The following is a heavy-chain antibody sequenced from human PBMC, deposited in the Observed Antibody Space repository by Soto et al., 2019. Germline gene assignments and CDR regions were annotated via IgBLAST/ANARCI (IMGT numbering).Heavy chain of an antibody. CDR3: AKQGPTEYNYGSRRLDY. CDR2: ISWNSGSI. Sequence: LRLSCAASGFTFDDYAMHWVRQAPGKGLEWVSGISWNSGSIGYADSVKGRFTISRDNAKNSLYLQMNSLRAEDTALYYCAKQGPTEYNYGSRRLDYWDQRTLVTVSS. V-gene: IGHV3-9*01. CDR1: GFTFDDYA. J-gene: IGHJ4*02. D-gene: IGHD3-10*01.